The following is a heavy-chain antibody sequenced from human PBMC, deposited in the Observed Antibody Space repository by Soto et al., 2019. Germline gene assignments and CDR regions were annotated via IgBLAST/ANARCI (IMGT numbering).Heavy chain of an antibody. J-gene: IGHJ4*02. Sequence: PGGSLRLSCAASGFTFSSYAMSWVRQAPGKGLEWVSAISGSGGSTYYADSVKGRFTISRDNSKNTLYLRMNSLRAEDTAVYYCAKDHPGYSYPGGNDYWGQGTLVTVSS. V-gene: IGHV3-23*01. CDR3: AKDHPGYSYPGGNDY. D-gene: IGHD5-18*01. CDR2: ISGSGGST. CDR1: GFTFSSYA.